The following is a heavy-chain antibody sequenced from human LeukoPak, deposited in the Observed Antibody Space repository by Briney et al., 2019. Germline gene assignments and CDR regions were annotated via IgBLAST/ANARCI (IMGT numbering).Heavy chain of an antibody. D-gene: IGHD3-3*01. CDR3: AREGMVYYDFWSGYKTPYYFDY. J-gene: IGHJ4*02. V-gene: IGHV1-69*13. CDR2: IIPIFGTA. Sequence: GASVKVSCKASGGTFSSYAISWVRQAPGQGLEWMGGIIPIFGTANYAQKFQGRVTITADESTSTAYMELSSLRSEDTAVYYSAREGMVYYDFWSGYKTPYYFDYWGQGTLVTVSS. CDR1: GGTFSSYA.